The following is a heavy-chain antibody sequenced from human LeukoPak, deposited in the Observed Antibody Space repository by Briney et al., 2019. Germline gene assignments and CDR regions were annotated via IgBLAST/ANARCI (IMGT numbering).Heavy chain of an antibody. CDR2: VYYTGST. V-gene: IGHV4-39*02. CDR1: GDYVTSGGLY. J-gene: IGHJ5*02. CDR3: ARHSGSGSLSRPFDP. Sequence: SETLSLTCTVSGDYVTSGGLYWAWLRQPPGKGLEWIATVYYTGSTYYNPSLKSRVTISIDTSKNHFSLKLRSVVAPDTAVYYCARHSGSGSLSRPFDPWGQGTLVTVSS. D-gene: IGHD3-10*01.